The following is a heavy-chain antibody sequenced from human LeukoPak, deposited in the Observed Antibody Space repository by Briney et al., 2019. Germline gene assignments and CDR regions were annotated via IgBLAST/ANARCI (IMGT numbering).Heavy chain of an antibody. CDR3: AKDRRWVSSSGHFDY. D-gene: IGHD6-19*01. CDR1: GFTFSNYG. V-gene: IGHV3-30*02. Sequence: PGGSLRLSCAASGFTFSNYGMHWVRQAPGKGLEWVASTPYNGTNNYYVDSVKGRFTISRDNSKNTLFLEMNNLGVDDTAVYYCAKDRRWVSSSGHFDYWGQGSLVTVSS. J-gene: IGHJ4*02. CDR2: TPYNGTNN.